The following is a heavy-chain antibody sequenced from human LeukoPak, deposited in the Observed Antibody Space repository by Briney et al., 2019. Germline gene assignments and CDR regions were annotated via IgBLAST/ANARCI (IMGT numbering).Heavy chain of an antibody. V-gene: IGHV3-30*04. Sequence: GRSLRLSCAASGFTFSSYAMHWVRQAPGRGLEWVAVISYDGSNKYYADSVKGRFTISRDNSKNTLYLQMNSLRAEDTAVYYCASILGLQGTAAGTVPDYWGQGTLVTVSS. CDR3: ASILGLQGTAAGTVPDY. D-gene: IGHD6-13*01. J-gene: IGHJ4*02. CDR2: ISYDGSNK. CDR1: GFTFSSYA.